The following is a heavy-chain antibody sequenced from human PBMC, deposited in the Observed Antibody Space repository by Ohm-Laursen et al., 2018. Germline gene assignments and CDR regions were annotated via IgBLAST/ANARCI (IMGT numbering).Heavy chain of an antibody. CDR1: GYTFTSYG. CDR2: ISAYNGKT. CDR3: ARDYAYQLFSFGWFDP. V-gene: IGHV1-18*01. J-gene: IGHJ5*02. Sequence: ASVKVSCKASGYTFTSYGISWVRQAPGQGLEWMGWISAYNGKTNYAQKLQGRVTVTTDTSTSTAYMELRSLRSDDTAVYYCARDYAYQLFSFGWFDPWGQGTLVTVSS. D-gene: IGHD5-12*01.